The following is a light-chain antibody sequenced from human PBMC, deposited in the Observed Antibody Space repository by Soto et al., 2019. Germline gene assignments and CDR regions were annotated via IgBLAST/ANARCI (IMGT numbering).Light chain of an antibody. CDR2: ATS. V-gene: IGKV1-6*01. J-gene: IGKJ1*01. Sequence: AVRMNQSLSSLSSSVGDRATITCRASQGVIDVVCWYQQTPGKAPMLLISATSSRASGIPARFSGSGSGTDFTLTISRLQPDDGGSYYCQHNKNRPLTFGQGTKVDI. CDR3: QHNKNRPLT. CDR1: QGVIDV.